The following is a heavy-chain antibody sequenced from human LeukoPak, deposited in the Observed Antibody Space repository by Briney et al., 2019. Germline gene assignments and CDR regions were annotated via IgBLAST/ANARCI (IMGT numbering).Heavy chain of an antibody. Sequence: GGSLRLSCAASDFPFIGYTMHWVRQAPGKGLEWVAGIPYDGSQNSYADSVKGRFSTSRGNSKSALYLQLSSLRPEDTAVYYCTREGRFKAQHLFDYWGQGTMVTVSS. V-gene: IGHV3-30*04. CDR1: DFPFIGYT. J-gene: IGHJ4*02. CDR3: TREGRFKAQHLFDY. D-gene: IGHD2-2*01. CDR2: IPYDGSQN.